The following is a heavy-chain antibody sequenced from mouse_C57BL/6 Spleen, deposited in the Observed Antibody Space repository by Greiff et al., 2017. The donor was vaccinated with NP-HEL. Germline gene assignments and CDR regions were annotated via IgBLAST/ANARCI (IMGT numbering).Heavy chain of an antibody. J-gene: IGHJ1*03. CDR3: TRDYSNADWYFDV. CDR1: GYTFTDYE. D-gene: IGHD2-5*01. Sequence: VQLQESGAELVRPGASVTLSCKASGYTFTDYEMHWVKQTPVHGLEWIGAIDPETGGTAYNQKFKGKAILTAAKSSSPPSMDLRSLTSEDSAVYYCTRDYSNADWYFDVWGTGTTGTVAS. CDR2: IDPETGGT. V-gene: IGHV1-15*01.